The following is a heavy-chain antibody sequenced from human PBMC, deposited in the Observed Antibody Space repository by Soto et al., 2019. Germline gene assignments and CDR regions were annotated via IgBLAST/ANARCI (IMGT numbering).Heavy chain of an antibody. CDR1: GFSFDDYA. CDR2: ISWNSGII. D-gene: IGHD2-15*01. V-gene: IGHV3-9*01. CDR3: AKDIGEDIVVVGAERGAFDI. Sequence: EVQLVESGGGLVQPGRSLRLSCTASGFSFDDYAMHWVRQVPGKGLEWVSGISWNSGIIGYADSVKGRFTISRENAKNSLHLQMNSLRHEDTALYYCAKDIGEDIVVVGAERGAFDIWGQGTMVTVSS. J-gene: IGHJ3*02.